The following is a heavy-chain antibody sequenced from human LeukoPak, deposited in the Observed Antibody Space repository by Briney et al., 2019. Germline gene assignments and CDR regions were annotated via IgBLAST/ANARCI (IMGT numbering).Heavy chain of an antibody. CDR1: GYTFTSCG. D-gene: IGHD4-23*01. V-gene: IGHV1-18*01. CDR2: ISAYNGNT. J-gene: IGHJ5*02. Sequence: ASVKVSCKASGYTFTSCGISWVRQAPGQGLEWMGWISAYNGNTNYAQKLQGRVTMTTDTSTSTAYMELRSLRSDDTAVYYCARNSKPPGWFDPWGQGTLVTVSS. CDR3: ARNSKPPGWFDP.